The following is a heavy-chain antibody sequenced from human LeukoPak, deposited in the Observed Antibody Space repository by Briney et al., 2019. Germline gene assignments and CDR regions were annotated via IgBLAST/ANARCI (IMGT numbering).Heavy chain of an antibody. CDR1: GGSISSYY. J-gene: IGHJ3*02. V-gene: IGHV4-59*05. CDR3: ARHFLAWEVVPAAITELELRSNGAFDI. D-gene: IGHD2-2*01. CDR2: IYYSGST. Sequence: PSETLSLTCTVSGGSISSYYWSWIRQPPGKGLEWIGSIYYSGSTYYNPSLKSRVTISVDTSKNQFSLKLSSVTAADTAVYYCARHFLAWEVVPAAITELELRSNGAFDIWGQGTMVTVSS.